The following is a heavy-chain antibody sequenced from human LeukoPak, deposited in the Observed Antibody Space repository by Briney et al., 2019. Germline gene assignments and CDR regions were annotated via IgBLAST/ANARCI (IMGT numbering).Heavy chain of an antibody. V-gene: IGHV4-4*09. Sequence: SETLSLTCTVSGGSISSYYWSWIRQPPGKGLEWIGYIYTSGSTNYNPSLKSRVTISVDTSKNQFSLKLSSVTAADTAVYYCARHAGIAARLPWFDPWGQGTLVTVSS. J-gene: IGHJ5*02. CDR1: GGSISSYY. D-gene: IGHD6-6*01. CDR3: ARHAGIAARLPWFDP. CDR2: IYTSGST.